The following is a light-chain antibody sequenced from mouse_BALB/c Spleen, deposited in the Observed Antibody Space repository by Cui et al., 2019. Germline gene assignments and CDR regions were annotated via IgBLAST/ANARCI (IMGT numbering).Light chain of an antibody. CDR1: QSLVHSNGHTY. CDR2: KVS. Sequence: DVVMTPTPLSLPVSVGDQASISCRSSQSLVHSNGHTYLHWYLQKPGQSPKLLIYKVSNRLSGGPDRFSGSGAGTDFTLKISRVEAEDLGVYFCSQRSHVPPYTFGGGTKLEIK. J-gene: IGKJ2*01. CDR3: SQRSHVPPYT. V-gene: IGKV1-110*01.